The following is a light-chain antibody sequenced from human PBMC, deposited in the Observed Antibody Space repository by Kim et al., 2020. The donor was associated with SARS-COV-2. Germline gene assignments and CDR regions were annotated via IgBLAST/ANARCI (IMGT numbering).Light chain of an antibody. CDR1: YNY. CDR2: AVN. CDR3: ISFTTATTWV. J-gene: IGLJ3*02. Sequence: YNYVSWFQQHPGKVPELIIYAVNKRPSRISNRFSGSKSGNTASLTISGLQAEDEADYYCISFTTATTWVFGGGTRLTVL. V-gene: IGLV2-14*03.